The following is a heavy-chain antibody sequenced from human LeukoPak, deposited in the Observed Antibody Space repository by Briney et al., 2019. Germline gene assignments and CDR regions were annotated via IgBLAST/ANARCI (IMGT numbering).Heavy chain of an antibody. CDR3: ARDSPYGSGSSKDY. V-gene: IGHV4-38-2*02. D-gene: IGHD3-10*01. CDR1: GYSISSGYY. Sequence: SETLSLTCTVSGYSISSGYYWGWIRQPPGKGLEWIGSIYHSGSTYYNPSLKSRVTISVDTSKNQFSLKLSSVTAADTAVYYCARDSPYGSGSSKDYWGQGTLVTVSS. J-gene: IGHJ4*02. CDR2: IYHSGST.